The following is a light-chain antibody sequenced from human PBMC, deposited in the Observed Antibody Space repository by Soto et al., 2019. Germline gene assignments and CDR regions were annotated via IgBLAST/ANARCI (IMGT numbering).Light chain of an antibody. CDR2: DVS. V-gene: IGLV2-14*01. CDR1: SSDVGGYNY. Sequence: QSALTQPASVSGSPGQSITISCTGTSSDVGGYNYVSWYPQHPGKAPKLMIYDVSNRPSGVSNRFSGSKSDNTASLAISGLQAEDEADYYCSSYTSTSAVVFGGGTKLTVL. J-gene: IGLJ2*01. CDR3: SSYTSTSAVV.